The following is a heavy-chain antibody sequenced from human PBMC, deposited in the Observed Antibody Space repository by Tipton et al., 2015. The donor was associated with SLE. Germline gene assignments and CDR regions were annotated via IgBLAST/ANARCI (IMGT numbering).Heavy chain of an antibody. CDR3: ATGKGYYFEY. CDR2: IKGDGIQA. Sequence: SLRLSCEASELTFSSYWMHWVRQVPGKGLECVSRIKGDGIQAIYADSVKGRFTVSRDNSKNTVYLQMNNLRAEDTAVYFCATGKGYYFEYWGPGTLVTVSS. V-gene: IGHV3-74*01. CDR1: ELTFSSYW. J-gene: IGHJ4*02.